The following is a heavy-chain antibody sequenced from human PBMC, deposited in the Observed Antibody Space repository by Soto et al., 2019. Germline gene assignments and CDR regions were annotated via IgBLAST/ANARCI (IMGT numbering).Heavy chain of an antibody. V-gene: IGHV3-53*01. CDR1: GVTGTNNY. CDR2: LYIGGST. Sequence: CGPRRLACGVAGVTGTNNYMTWVRQTPGKGLEWVSVLYIGGSTYYTDSVKGRFTISRDNSKNTLYLQMHSLRAEDTAIYYCARARGGGGITYNYYFDSWGQGTQFTVSS. D-gene: IGHD3-16*01. J-gene: IGHJ4*02. CDR3: ARARGGGGITYNYYFDS.